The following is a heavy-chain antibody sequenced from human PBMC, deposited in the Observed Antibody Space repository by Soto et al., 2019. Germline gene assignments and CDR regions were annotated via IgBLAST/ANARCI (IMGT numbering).Heavy chain of an antibody. CDR3: ARGNWNYYYGFDV. CDR2: IKPDGSEQ. J-gene: IGHJ6*02. V-gene: IGHV3-7*01. Sequence: PGGSLRLSCAASEFTFDKYYMTWVRQAPGKGPEWVANIKPDGSEQYYVDSVKGRCTISRDNANNSLYRQMNSLRAEDTAVYFCARGNWNYYYGFDVWGQGTTVTVSS. CDR1: EFTFDKYY. D-gene: IGHD1-20*01.